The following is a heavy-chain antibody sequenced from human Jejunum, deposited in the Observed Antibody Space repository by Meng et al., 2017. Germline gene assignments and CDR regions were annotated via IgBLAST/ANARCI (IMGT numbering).Heavy chain of an antibody. CDR2: TSDSGGRK. CDR1: GFTFSSYS. D-gene: IGHD2/OR15-2a*01. V-gene: IGHV3-23*01. Sequence: EVQLSESGGDFVQPGGSLRLSCAASGFTFSSYSMGWVRPAPGKGLEWVSGTSDSGGRKYYADSVRGRFTISRDSSKNTLYLQMNSLRAEDTAVYYCAKVIAPYYFDYWGQGTLVTVSS. J-gene: IGHJ4*02. CDR3: AKVIAPYYFDY.